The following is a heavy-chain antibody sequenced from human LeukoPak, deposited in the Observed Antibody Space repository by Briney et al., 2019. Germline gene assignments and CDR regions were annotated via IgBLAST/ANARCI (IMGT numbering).Heavy chain of an antibody. D-gene: IGHD2/OR15-2a*01. V-gene: IGHV4-59*08. J-gene: IGHJ5*02. Sequence: SSETLSLTCTVSGASVSSGYWSWIRQSPGKGLEWIGYIYHSGHTMSNPSLKSRVSLSLDTSNNQFSLKLSSVTAADTAVYYCARHPFQYPFDHWGQGTVVSVSS. CDR1: GASVSSGY. CDR3: ARHPFQYPFDH. CDR2: IYHSGHT.